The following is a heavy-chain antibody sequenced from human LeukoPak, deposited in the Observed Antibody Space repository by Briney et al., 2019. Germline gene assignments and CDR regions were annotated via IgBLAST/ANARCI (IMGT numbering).Heavy chain of an antibody. D-gene: IGHD1-1*01. CDR2: INPNSGGT. Sequence: ASVKVSCKASGYTFTGYYMHWVQQAPGQGFEWMGWINPNSGGTNYAQKFQGRVTMTRDTSISTAYMELSRLRSDDTAVYYCASGNWNRESGFDPWGQGTLVTVSS. CDR3: ASGNWNRESGFDP. V-gene: IGHV1-2*02. CDR1: GYTFTGYY. J-gene: IGHJ5*02.